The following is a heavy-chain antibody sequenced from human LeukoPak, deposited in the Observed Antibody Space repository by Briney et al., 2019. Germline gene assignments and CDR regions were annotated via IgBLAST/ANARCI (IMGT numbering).Heavy chain of an antibody. D-gene: IGHD2-21*02. V-gene: IGHV1-2*02. Sequence: GASVKVSCKASGYTFTGYYMHWVRQAPGQGLEWMGWINPNSGGTNYAQKFQGRVTMTRDTSISTAYMELSRLRSDDTAVYYCAVNPAYCGGDCYPFDAFDIWGQGTMVTVSS. CDR3: AVNPAYCGGDCYPFDAFDI. J-gene: IGHJ3*02. CDR2: INPNSGGT. CDR1: GYTFTGYY.